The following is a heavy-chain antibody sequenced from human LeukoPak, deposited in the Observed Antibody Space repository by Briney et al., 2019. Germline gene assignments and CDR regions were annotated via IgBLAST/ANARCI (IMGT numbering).Heavy chain of an antibody. V-gene: IGHV3-23*01. J-gene: IGHJ4*02. Sequence: GGSLRLSCAASGFTFSSYAMSWVRQAPGKGLEWVSAISGSGGSTYYADSVKGRFTISRDNSKNTLYLQMNSLRAEDTAVYYCAKGLTYDYYDSSGYSYPPRYWGQGTLVTASS. CDR2: ISGSGGST. CDR3: AKGLTYDYYDSSGYSYPPRY. D-gene: IGHD3-22*01. CDR1: GFTFSSYA.